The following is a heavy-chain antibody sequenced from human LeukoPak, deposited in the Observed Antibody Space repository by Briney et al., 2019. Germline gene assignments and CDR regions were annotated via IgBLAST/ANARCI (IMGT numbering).Heavy chain of an antibody. J-gene: IGHJ4*02. CDR1: GYTFTGYY. V-gene: IGHV1-3*01. Sequence: ASVKVSCKASGYTFTGYYMHWVRQAPGQRLEWMGWINAGNGNTKYSQKFQGRVTITRDTSASTAYMELSSLRSEDTAVYYCARDAVPYDSSGYYPWYFDYWGQGTLVTVSS. D-gene: IGHD3-22*01. CDR2: INAGNGNT. CDR3: ARDAVPYDSSGYYPWYFDY.